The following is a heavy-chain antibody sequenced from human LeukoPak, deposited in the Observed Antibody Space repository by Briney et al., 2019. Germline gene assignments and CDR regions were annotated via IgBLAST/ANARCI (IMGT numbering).Heavy chain of an antibody. J-gene: IGHJ4*02. V-gene: IGHV1-69*13. CDR3: ARVKLAEDELRYFGWHLDY. D-gene: IGHD3-9*01. Sequence: GASVKVSCKASGYTFTSYGISWVRQAPGQGLEWMGGIIPIFGTANYAQKFQGRVTITADESTSTAYMELSSLRSEDTAVYYCARVKLAEDELRYFGWHLDYWGQGTLVTVSS. CDR2: IIPIFGTA. CDR1: GYTFTSYG.